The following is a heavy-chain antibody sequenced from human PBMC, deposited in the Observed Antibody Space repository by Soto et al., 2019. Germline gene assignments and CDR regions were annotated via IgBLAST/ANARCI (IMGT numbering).Heavy chain of an antibody. J-gene: IGHJ4*02. CDR1: GYTFTSYG. Sequence: QVQLVQSGAEVKKPGASVKVSCKASGYTFTSYGISWVRQAPGQGLEWMGWISAYNGNTNYAQKLQGRVTMTTDTSTSTAYMELRSLRSDDTAVYYCERVAGYDILTSGNYFDYWGQGTLVTVSS. V-gene: IGHV1-18*01. CDR3: ERVAGYDILTSGNYFDY. CDR2: ISAYNGNT. D-gene: IGHD3-9*01.